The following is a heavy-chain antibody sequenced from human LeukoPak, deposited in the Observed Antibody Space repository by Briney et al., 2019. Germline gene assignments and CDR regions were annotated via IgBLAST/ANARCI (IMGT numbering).Heavy chain of an antibody. D-gene: IGHD4-17*01. Sequence: PGGSLRLSCAASEFTFSSYGMHWVRQAPGKGLEWVAVIWYDGSNKYYADSVKGRFTISRDNSKNTLYLQMNSLRAEDTAVYYCARDRGVTTENWFDPWGQGTLVTVSS. V-gene: IGHV3-33*01. CDR2: IWYDGSNK. CDR1: EFTFSSYG. J-gene: IGHJ5*02. CDR3: ARDRGVTTENWFDP.